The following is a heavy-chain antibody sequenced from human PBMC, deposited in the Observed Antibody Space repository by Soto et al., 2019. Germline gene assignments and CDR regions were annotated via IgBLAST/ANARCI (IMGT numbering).Heavy chain of an antibody. D-gene: IGHD3-9*01. CDR2: ISGSGGST. CDR3: AKAHRNYDLLTGYDY. Sequence: PGGSLRLSCAASGFTFSSYAMSWVRQAPGKGLEWVSAISGSGGSTYYADSVKGRFTISRDNSKNTLYLQMNSLRAEDTAVYYCAKAHRNYDLLTGYDYWGQGTLVTVSS. J-gene: IGHJ4*02. V-gene: IGHV3-23*01. CDR1: GFTFSSYA.